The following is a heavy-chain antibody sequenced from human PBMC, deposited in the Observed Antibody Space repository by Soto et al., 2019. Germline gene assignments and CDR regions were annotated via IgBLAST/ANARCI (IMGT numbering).Heavy chain of an antibody. D-gene: IGHD3-10*01. V-gene: IGHV4-59*01. J-gene: IGHJ6*02. CDR1: GGSISSYY. CDR3: GRDRFYYGSGSYWAGYYYYGMDV. CDR2: IYYSGST. Sequence: SETLSLTCTVSGGSISSYYWSWIRQPPGKGLEWIGYIYYSGSTNYNPSLKSRVTISVDTSKDQFSLKMSSVTAADTAVYYCGRDRFYYGSGSYWAGYYYYGMDVWGQGTTVTVPS.